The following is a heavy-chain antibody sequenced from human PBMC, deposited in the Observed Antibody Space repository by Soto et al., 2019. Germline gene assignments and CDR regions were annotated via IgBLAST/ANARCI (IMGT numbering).Heavy chain of an antibody. CDR3: ARGDRGAFDL. CDR1: GFTFSSYA. V-gene: IGHV3-30-3*01. Sequence: SGFTFSSYAMHWVRQAPGKGLEWVAVISYDGSNKYYADSVKGRFTISRDNAKNTLYLQMNSLRAEDTAVYYCARGDRGAFDLWGQGTMVTVSS. CDR2: ISYDGSNK. J-gene: IGHJ3*01. D-gene: IGHD2-21*02.